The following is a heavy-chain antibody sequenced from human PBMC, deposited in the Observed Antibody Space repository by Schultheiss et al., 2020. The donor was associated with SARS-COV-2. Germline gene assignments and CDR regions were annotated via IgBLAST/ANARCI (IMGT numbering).Heavy chain of an antibody. Sequence: ASVKVSCKASGYTFTSYYMHWVRQAPGQGLEWMGGIIPIFGTANYAQKFQGRVTMTTDTSTSTAYMELSSLRSEDTAVYYCAAGNREMIWGQGTMVTVSS. J-gene: IGHJ3*02. CDR2: IIPIFGTA. V-gene: IGHV1-46*01. CDR3: AAGNREMI. CDR1: GYTFTSYY. D-gene: IGHD1-14*01.